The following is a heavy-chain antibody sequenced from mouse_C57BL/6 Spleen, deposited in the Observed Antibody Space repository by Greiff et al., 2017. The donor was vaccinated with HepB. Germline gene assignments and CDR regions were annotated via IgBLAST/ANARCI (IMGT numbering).Heavy chain of an antibody. CDR1: GYTFTDYY. Sequence: VQLQQSGPELVKPGASVKISCKASGYTFTDYYMNWVKQSHGKSLEWIGDINPNNGGTSYNQKFKGKATLTVDKSSSTAYMELRSLTSEDSAVYYCAREDYGYEDWFAYWGQGTLVTVSA. D-gene: IGHD2-2*01. J-gene: IGHJ3*01. V-gene: IGHV1-26*01. CDR3: AREDYGYEDWFAY. CDR2: INPNNGGT.